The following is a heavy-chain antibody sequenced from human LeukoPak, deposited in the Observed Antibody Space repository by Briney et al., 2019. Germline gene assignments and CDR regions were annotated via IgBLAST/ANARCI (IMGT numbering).Heavy chain of an antibody. J-gene: IGHJ4*02. CDR1: GYTFTSYY. Sequence: ASVKVSCKASGYTFTSYYMHWVRQAPGQGLEWMGIINPSGGSTSYAQKFQGRVTISVDTSKNQFSLKLSSVTAADTAVYYCARGREEQWLEKGGYYFDYWGQGTLVTVSS. CDR2: INPSGGST. D-gene: IGHD6-19*01. CDR3: ARGREEQWLEKGGYYFDY. V-gene: IGHV1-46*01.